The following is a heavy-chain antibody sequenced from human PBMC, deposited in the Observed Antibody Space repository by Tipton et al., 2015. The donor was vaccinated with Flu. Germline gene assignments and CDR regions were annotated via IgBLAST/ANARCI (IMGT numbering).Heavy chain of an antibody. Sequence: LRLSCTVSGGSISSGSYYWSWIRQPAGKGLEWIGRIYTSGSTNYNPSLKSRVTISVDTSKNQFSLKLSSVTAADTAVYYCARDLRGYRGYTGGDAFDVWGQGTMVTVSS. J-gene: IGHJ3*01. D-gene: IGHD5-12*01. CDR3: ARDLRGYRGYTGGDAFDV. CDR2: IYTSGST. V-gene: IGHV4-61*02. CDR1: GGSISSGSYY.